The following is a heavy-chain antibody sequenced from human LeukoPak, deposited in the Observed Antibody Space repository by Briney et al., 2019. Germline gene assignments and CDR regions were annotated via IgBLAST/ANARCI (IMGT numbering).Heavy chain of an antibody. CDR3: ARRSYCSSTSCYTYNWFDP. CDR2: IYYSGST. J-gene: IGHJ5*02. D-gene: IGHD2-2*02. V-gene: IGHV4-59*08. Sequence: TSETLSLTCTVSGGSISNYYWSWIRQPPGKGLEWIGYIYYSGSTNYNPSLKSRVTISVDTSKNQFSLKLSSVTAADTAVYYCARRSYCSSTSCYTYNWFDPWGQGTLVTVSS. CDR1: GGSISNYY.